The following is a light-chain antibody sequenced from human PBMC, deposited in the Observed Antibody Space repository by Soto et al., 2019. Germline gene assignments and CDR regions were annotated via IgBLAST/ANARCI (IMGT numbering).Light chain of an antibody. CDR2: AAS. CDR3: LQDYNYPYT. Sequence: AIQMTQSPSSLSASVGDRVAITCRASQGIRNNLGWYQQKPGEAPKLLIYAASSLQSGVPSRFSGSGSGTDFTLTISSLQPEDFATYFCLQDYNYPYTFGQGTKLEIK. V-gene: IGKV1-6*01. J-gene: IGKJ2*01. CDR1: QGIRNN.